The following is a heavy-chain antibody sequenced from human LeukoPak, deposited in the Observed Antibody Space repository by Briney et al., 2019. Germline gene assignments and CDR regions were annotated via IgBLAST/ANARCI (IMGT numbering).Heavy chain of an antibody. V-gene: IGHV1-2*02. J-gene: IGHJ6*02. CDR1: GYTFTGYY. CDR3: ARGQKGVVVVAATSGYYYGMDI. D-gene: IGHD2-15*01. CDR2: INPNSGGT. Sequence: ASVKVSCKASGYTFTGYYMHWVRQAPGQGLGWMGWINPNSGGTNYAQTVQGRVTMTRDTSNSTAYMELSRLSSDDTAVYYCARGQKGVVVVAATSGYYYGMDIWGQGTTVTVSS.